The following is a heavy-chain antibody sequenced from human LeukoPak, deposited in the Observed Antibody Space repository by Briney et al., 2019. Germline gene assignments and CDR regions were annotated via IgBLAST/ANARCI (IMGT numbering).Heavy chain of an antibody. CDR3: ATDRGGSDTYYFNY. J-gene: IGHJ4*02. CDR2: FVPEDDET. D-gene: IGHD3-16*01. V-gene: IGHV1-24*01. Sequence: GASVKVSCKISGYTLTELSIHWVRQAPGIGLEWMGGFVPEDDETIYAQKFQGRVTMTEDTSTDTAYMELSSLKSEDTAVYYCATDRGGSDTYYFNYWGQGTLVTVSS. CDR1: GYTLTELS.